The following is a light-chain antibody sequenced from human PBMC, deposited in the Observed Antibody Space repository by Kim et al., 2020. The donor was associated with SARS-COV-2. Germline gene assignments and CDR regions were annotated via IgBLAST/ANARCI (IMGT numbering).Light chain of an antibody. J-gene: IGKJ1*01. CDR2: ATS. CDR1: QDISRW. CDR3: QQADSFPPT. V-gene: IGKV1-12*01. Sequence: DIQMTQSPSSVSASVGDRVTITCRASQDISRWLAWYQQIPGKAPKLLISATSNLQSGVPSRFSGSRSGTNFTLAISSLQPEDFATYFCQQADSFPPTFGQGTKVDIK.